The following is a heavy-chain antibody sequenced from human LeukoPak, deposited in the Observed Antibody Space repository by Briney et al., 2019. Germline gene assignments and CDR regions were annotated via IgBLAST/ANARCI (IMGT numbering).Heavy chain of an antibody. D-gene: IGHD3-3*01. Sequence: GASVKVSCKASGYTFTVYYMHWVRQAPGQGLEWMGWINPNSGGTNYAQKFQGRVTMTRDTSISTAYMELSRLRSDDTAVYYCARDIAGRFLEGNSWFDPWGQGTLVTVSS. CDR1: GYTFTVYY. V-gene: IGHV1-2*02. CDR3: ARDIAGRFLEGNSWFDP. CDR2: INPNSGGT. J-gene: IGHJ5*02.